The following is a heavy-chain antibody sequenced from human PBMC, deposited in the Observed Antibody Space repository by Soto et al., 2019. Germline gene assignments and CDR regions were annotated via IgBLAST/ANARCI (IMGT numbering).Heavy chain of an antibody. CDR2: FIPIFGTT. V-gene: IGHV1-69*12. Sequence: QVVQSGAEVKKPGSSVKVSCKASGGTFNRQAFSWVRQAPGQGLEWMGGFIPIFGTTDYSQKFQGRVTITADAATSTAYMELSSLTSDGAAVYYGAIIDSSMFEGGEWFDPWGQGTLVTVSS. D-gene: IGHD3-10*02. CDR1: GGTFNRQA. CDR3: AIIDSSMFEGGEWFDP. J-gene: IGHJ5*02.